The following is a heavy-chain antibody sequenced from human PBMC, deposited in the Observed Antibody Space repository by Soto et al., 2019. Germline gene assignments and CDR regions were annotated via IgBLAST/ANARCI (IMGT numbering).Heavy chain of an antibody. J-gene: IGHJ3*02. D-gene: IGHD6-13*01. CDR2: INPSGGST. CDR1: GYTFTSYY. Sequence: ASVKVSFKASGYTFTSYYMHWVRQAPGQGLEWMGIINPSGGSTSYAQKFQGRVTMTRDTSTSTVYMELSSLRSEDTAVYYCASGRLGIAAAGDDAFDIWGQGTMVTVSS. V-gene: IGHV1-46*01. CDR3: ASGRLGIAAAGDDAFDI.